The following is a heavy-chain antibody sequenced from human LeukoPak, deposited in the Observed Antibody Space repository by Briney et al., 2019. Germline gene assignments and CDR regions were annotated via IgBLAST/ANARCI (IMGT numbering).Heavy chain of an antibody. J-gene: IGHJ4*02. CDR1: GFTVSSNY. CDR2: IYSGGSA. Sequence: GGSPRLSCAASGFTVSSNYMGWVRQAPGKGLDWVSVIYSGGSAYYAESVKGRFTISRDSSKNTLHLQMNSLTAEDTAVYYCARGSSLAAVARGFDYWGQGTLVTVSS. V-gene: IGHV3-66*02. D-gene: IGHD6-19*01. CDR3: ARGSSLAAVARGFDY.